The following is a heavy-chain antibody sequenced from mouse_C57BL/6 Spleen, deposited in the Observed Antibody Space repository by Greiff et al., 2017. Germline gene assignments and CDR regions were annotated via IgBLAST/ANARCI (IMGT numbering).Heavy chain of an antibody. J-gene: IGHJ3*01. D-gene: IGHD2-3*01. CDR3: AREDDGCWFAY. Sequence: VQLQQPGADLVKPGASVKMSCKASGYTFTGYWITWVKQRPGQGLEWIGDIYPGSGSTNYNEKFKSKITLTVDTSSSTTYMQLSSLTSEDTAVYYCAREDDGCWFAYWGQGTLVTVSA. CDR1: GYTFTGYW. CDR2: IYPGSGST. V-gene: IGHV1-55*01.